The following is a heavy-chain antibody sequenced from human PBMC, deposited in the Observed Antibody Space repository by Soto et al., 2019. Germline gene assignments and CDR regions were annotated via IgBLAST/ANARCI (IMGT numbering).Heavy chain of an antibody. CDR3: ARDLRQLGAYYYYYYGMDV. V-gene: IGHV3-33*01. J-gene: IGHJ6*02. CDR1: GFTFSSYG. Sequence: QVQLVESGGGVVQPGRSLRLSCAASGFTFSSYGMHWVRQAPGKGLEWVAVIWYDGSNKYYADSVKGRFTISRDNSKNTLYLQMNSLRAEDTAVYYCARDLRQLGAYYYYYYGMDVWGQGTTVTVSS. CDR2: IWYDGSNK. D-gene: IGHD5-18*01.